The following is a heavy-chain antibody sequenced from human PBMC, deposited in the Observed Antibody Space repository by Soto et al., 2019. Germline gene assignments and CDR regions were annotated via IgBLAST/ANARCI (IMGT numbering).Heavy chain of an antibody. V-gene: IGHV1-3*01. CDR2: INAGNGNT. J-gene: IGHJ5*02. CDR3: ATLRGYCSGGSCFGSNWFEP. CDR1: GYTFTSYA. D-gene: IGHD2-15*01. Sequence: ASVKVSCKASGYTFTSYAMHWVRQAPGQRLEWMGWINAGNGNTKYSQKFQGRVTITRDTSASTAYMELSSLRSEDTAVYYCATLRGYCSGGSCFGSNWFEPWGQGTLVTVSS.